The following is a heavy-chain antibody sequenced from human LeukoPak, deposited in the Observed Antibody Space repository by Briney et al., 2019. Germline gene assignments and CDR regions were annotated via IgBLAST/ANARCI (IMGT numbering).Heavy chain of an antibody. Sequence: SETLSLTCTVSGGSISSYYWSWIRQPPGKGLEWIGYIYYSGSTNYNPSLKSRVTISVDTSKNQFSLKLSSVTAADTAVYYCARGRDNWNYRIWGQGTLVTVSS. V-gene: IGHV4-59*08. CDR3: ARGRDNWNYRI. CDR2: IYYSGST. CDR1: GGSISSYY. D-gene: IGHD1-7*01. J-gene: IGHJ4*02.